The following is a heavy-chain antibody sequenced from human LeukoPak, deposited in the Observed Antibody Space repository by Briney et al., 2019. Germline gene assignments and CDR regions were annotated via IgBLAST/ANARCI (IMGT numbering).Heavy chain of an antibody. Sequence: HAGGSLRLSCAASGFTFSSYWMSWVRQAPGKGLEWVANIKQDGSEKYYVDSVKGRFTISRDNAKNSLYLQMNSLRAEDTAVYYCARDRRSVAGLLFDYWGQGTLATVSS. J-gene: IGHJ4*02. CDR3: ARDRRSVAGLLFDY. V-gene: IGHV3-7*01. CDR1: GFTFSSYW. CDR2: IKQDGSEK. D-gene: IGHD6-19*01.